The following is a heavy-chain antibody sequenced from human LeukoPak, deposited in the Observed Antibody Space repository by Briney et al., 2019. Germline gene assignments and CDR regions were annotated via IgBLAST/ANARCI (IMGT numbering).Heavy chain of an antibody. D-gene: IGHD1-26*01. CDR1: GYSFTSYW. V-gene: IGHV5-10-1*01. Sequence: PGESLKISCKGSGYSFTSYWISWVRQMPGKGLEWMGRIDPSDSYTNYSPSFQGHVTISADKSISTAYLQWSSLKASDTAMYYCARVNSGSYYLDYWGQGTLVTVSS. CDR3: ARVNSGSYYLDY. J-gene: IGHJ4*02. CDR2: IDPSDSYT.